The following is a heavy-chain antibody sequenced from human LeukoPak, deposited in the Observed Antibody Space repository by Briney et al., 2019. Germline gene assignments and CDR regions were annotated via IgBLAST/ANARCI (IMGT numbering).Heavy chain of an antibody. J-gene: IGHJ6*03. CDR1: GGSFSGYY. V-gene: IGHV4-34*01. CDR2: INHSGST. CDR3: ARQITYYYGSGSYYILYMDV. D-gene: IGHD3-10*01. Sequence: SETLSLTCAVYGGSFSGYYWSWIRQPPGKGLEWIGEINHSGSTNYNPSLKSRVTISVDTSKNQFSLKLSSVTAADTAVYYCARQITYYYGSGSYYILYMDVWGKGTTVTISS.